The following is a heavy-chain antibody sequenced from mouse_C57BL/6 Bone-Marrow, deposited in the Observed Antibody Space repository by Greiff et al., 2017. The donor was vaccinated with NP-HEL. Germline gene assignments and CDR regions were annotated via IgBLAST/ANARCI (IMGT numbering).Heavy chain of an antibody. CDR3: ARGADSSGSAWFAY. Sequence: DVQLQESGPGLVKPSQSLSLTCSVTGYSITSGYYWNWIRQFPGNKLEWMGYISYDGSNNYNPSLKNLISITRDTSKNQFFLKLNSVTTEDTATYYCARGADSSGSAWFAYWGQGTLVTVSA. CDR2: ISYDGSN. V-gene: IGHV3-6*01. D-gene: IGHD3-2*02. J-gene: IGHJ3*01. CDR1: GYSITSGYY.